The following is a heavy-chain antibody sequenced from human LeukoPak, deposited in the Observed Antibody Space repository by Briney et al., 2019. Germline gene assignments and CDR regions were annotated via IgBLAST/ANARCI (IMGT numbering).Heavy chain of an antibody. D-gene: IGHD3-10*01. Sequence: ASVKVSCKASGYTFTGYYMHWVRQAPGQGLEWMGWINPNSGGTNYAQKFQGRVTMTRDTSISTAYMELSRLRSDDTAVYYCARGAPMVRGVINYYYYYMDVWGKGTTVTISS. CDR1: GYTFTGYY. V-gene: IGHV1-2*02. J-gene: IGHJ6*03. CDR3: ARGAPMVRGVINYYYYYMDV. CDR2: INPNSGGT.